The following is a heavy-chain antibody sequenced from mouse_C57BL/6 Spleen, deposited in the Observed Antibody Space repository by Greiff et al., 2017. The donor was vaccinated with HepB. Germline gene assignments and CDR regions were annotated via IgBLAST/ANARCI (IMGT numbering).Heavy chain of an antibody. Sequence: QVQLKQSGAELVKPGASVKISCKASGYAFSSYWMNWVKQGPGKGLEWIGQIYPGDGDTNYNGKFKGKATLTADKSSSTAYMQLSSLTSEDSAVYFCARRGLRLFDYWGQGTTLTVSS. D-gene: IGHD2-4*01. CDR3: ARRGLRLFDY. V-gene: IGHV1-80*01. CDR2: IYPGDGDT. CDR1: GYAFSSYW. J-gene: IGHJ2*01.